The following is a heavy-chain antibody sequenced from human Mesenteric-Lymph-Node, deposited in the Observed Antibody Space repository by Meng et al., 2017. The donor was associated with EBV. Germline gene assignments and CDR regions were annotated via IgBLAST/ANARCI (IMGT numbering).Heavy chain of an antibody. V-gene: IGHV3-11*01. Sequence: QVHLVESGGDVVKPGGSLRLSCAASGFTFSDYYMSWIRQVPGKGLEWLSYISGSSSTYYADSVKGRFTISRDNTKNSLYLQMSSLRDEDTAVYYCARDVDRLFEYWGRGTLVTVAS. J-gene: IGHJ4*02. CDR2: ISGSSST. CDR1: GFTFSDYY. D-gene: IGHD1-14*01. CDR3: ARDVDRLFEY.